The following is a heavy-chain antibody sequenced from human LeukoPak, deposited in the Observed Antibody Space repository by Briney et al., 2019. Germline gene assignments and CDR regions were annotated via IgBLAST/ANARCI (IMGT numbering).Heavy chain of an antibody. CDR2: TYYSGST. Sequence: SETLSLICTVSGGSINNYYWSWIRQPRGKGLEWIGYTYYSGSTNFNPSLKSRVSISVDTSKNQFSLRLSSVTAADTALYYCARSKGIAAAGHSNFYFDYWGQGTLVTVSS. CDR3: ARSKGIAAAGHSNFYFDY. D-gene: IGHD6-13*01. CDR1: GGSINNYY. V-gene: IGHV4-59*08. J-gene: IGHJ4*02.